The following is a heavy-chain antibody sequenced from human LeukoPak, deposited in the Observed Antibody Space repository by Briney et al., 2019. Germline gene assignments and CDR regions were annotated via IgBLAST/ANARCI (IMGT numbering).Heavy chain of an antibody. J-gene: IGHJ6*03. D-gene: IGHD3-10*01. CDR2: ISGSGTYI. V-gene: IGHV3-21*01. Sequence: KTGGPLRLSCAASGFTFSSYGMNWVRQAPGKGLEWVSSISGSGTYIYYAHSVKGRFTISRDNAKNSLYLRMNSLRAEDTAVYYCARPNYYGSGSYSGLYYMDVWGKGTTVTISS. CDR1: GFTFSSYG. CDR3: ARPNYYGSGSYSGLYYMDV.